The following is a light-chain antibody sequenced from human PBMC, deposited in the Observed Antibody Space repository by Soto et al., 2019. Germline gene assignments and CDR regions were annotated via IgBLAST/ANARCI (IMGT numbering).Light chain of an antibody. J-gene: IGKJ4*01. CDR2: GAF. CDR1: QSVSSN. CDR3: QQYKNWPPLT. Sequence: EIVMTHSPATLSVSPGERVTLSCRASQSVSSNLAWYQQKPGQAPRLLIYGAFTRATGIPARFSGSGSGTEFTLTISSLQSEDFAVYYCQQYKNWPPLTFGGGTKVEIK. V-gene: IGKV3-15*01.